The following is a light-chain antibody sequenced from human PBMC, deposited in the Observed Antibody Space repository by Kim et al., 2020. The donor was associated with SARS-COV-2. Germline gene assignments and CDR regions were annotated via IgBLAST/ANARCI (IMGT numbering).Light chain of an antibody. CDR1: QNLNNY. CDR2: KTS. J-gene: IGKJ4*01. Sequence: DIQMSQTPSTLSASVGDRVTITCRASQNLNNYLAWYQQKPGTAPKLLIYKTSILESGVPSRFSGSGSGTEFTLTISSLQPDDLATYYCQHYNGYPITFGGGTKVDIK. CDR3: QHYNGYPIT. V-gene: IGKV1-5*03.